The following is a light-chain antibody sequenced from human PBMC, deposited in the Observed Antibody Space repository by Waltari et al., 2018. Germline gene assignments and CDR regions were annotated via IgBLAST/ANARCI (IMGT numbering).Light chain of an antibody. CDR1: QSVFHTNDKNY. Sequence: DIVMTQSPDSLAVSLGERAVINCKSSQSVFHTNDKNYLAWYQQKPGQPPKLLIYWASTRDSGVPDRFSGSGSGTDFTLAISSLQPEDVAVYVCQQYYGTPPYTFGQGTKLEIK. CDR3: QQYYGTPPYT. CDR2: WAS. J-gene: IGKJ2*01. V-gene: IGKV4-1*01.